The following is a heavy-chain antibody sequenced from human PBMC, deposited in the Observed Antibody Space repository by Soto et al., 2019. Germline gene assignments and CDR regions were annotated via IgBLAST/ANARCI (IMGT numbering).Heavy chain of an antibody. Sequence: PVGSLRLSCVASGFTFSTYAMTCVRQAPGKGLEWVSAITGSGSGTYYADSVKGRFTTSRDNSKNTLYLQMNSLRAEDTAVYYCAKEKQRTTCFNYWGPGTLVTVSS. D-gene: IGHD1-7*01. CDR1: GFTFSTYA. J-gene: IGHJ4*02. V-gene: IGHV3-23*01. CDR3: AKEKQRTTCFNY. CDR2: ITGSGSGT.